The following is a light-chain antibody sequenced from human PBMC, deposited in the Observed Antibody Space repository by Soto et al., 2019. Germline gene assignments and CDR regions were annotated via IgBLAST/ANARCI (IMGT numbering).Light chain of an antibody. J-gene: IGLJ1*01. V-gene: IGLV1-44*01. CDR1: SSNIGSDT. Sequence: QSVLTQPPSESWTPGQRVTISCSGGSSNIGSDTVNWYQHLPGTAPKLLIYTNNQRPSGVPDRFSGSKSGTSASLTISGLQSEDEAEYYCASWDDSLNGYVFGKGTKVTVL. CDR2: TNN. CDR3: ASWDDSLNGYV.